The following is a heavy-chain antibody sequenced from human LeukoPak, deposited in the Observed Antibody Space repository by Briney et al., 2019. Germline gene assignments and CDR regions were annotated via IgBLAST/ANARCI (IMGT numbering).Heavy chain of an antibody. Sequence: SETLSLTCTVSGGSISGSSYCWGWIRQPPGKGLEWIGYIYFSENTYYNPSLKSRVTISVDTSKNQFSLKLSSVTAADTAVYYCARVSYGGNFFDYWGQGTLVTVSS. D-gene: IGHD2-21*01. CDR3: ARVSYGGNFFDY. CDR2: IYFSENT. J-gene: IGHJ4*02. V-gene: IGHV4-31*03. CDR1: GGSISGSSYC.